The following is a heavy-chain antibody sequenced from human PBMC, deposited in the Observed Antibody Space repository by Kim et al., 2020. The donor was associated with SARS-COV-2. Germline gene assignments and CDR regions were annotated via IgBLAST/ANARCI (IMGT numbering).Heavy chain of an antibody. V-gene: IGHV4-59*13. CDR1: GGSISTYY. D-gene: IGHD1-7*01. CDR2: IYYSGST. Sequence: SETLSLTCTVSGGSISTYYWSWIRQPPGKGLEWIGYIYYSGSTNYNPSLKSRVTIPVDTSKNQFSLKLSSVTAADAAVYYCARSNSDYYYYSMDVWGQGTTVTVSS. CDR3: ARSNSDYYYYSMDV. J-gene: IGHJ6*02.